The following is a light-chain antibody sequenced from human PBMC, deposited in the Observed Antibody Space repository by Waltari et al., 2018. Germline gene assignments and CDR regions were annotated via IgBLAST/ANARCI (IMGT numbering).Light chain of an antibody. CDR3: QQYSITPFT. CDR2: WAS. J-gene: IGKJ3*01. CDR1: QSVLSSYSNRNS. V-gene: IGKV4-1*01. Sequence: DIVMTQSPDSLAVYLGERATLNCRSSQSVLSSYSNRNSLDWYQQKPGQPPNLLIYWASTRESGVPDRFSGSGSGTDFTLTISSLQAEDVAVYYCQQYSITPFTFGPGTKVDIK.